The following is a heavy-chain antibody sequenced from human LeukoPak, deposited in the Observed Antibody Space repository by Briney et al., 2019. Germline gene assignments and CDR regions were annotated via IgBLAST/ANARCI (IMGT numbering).Heavy chain of an antibody. V-gene: IGHV4-39*01. D-gene: IGHD6-13*01. CDR3: AKPAFGAAAGSIGSFYYYGPDV. Sequence: PSETLSLTCTVSGGSISNNNYFWGWIRQPPGKGLEWIGNIYYDGSTYYNPSLKGRVTMSVDTSKNQFSLKLSSVTAADTAVYYCAKPAFGAAAGSIGSFYYYGPDVWGQGTTVTVSS. CDR1: GGSISNNNYF. J-gene: IGHJ6*02. CDR2: IYYDGST.